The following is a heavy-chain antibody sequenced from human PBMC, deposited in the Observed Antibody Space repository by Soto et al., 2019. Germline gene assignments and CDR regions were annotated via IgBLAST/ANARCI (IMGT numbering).Heavy chain of an antibody. CDR2: IIPIFGTA. CDR1: GVTFSSYA. D-gene: IGHD4-17*01. V-gene: IGHV1-69*13. CDR3: ARMDTMTTVTTGLDY. J-gene: IGHJ4*02. Sequence: XVKVSCKASGVTFSSYAISWVRQSPGQGLEWMGGIIPIFGTANYAQKFQGRVTITADESTSTAYMELSSLRSEDTAVYYCARMDTMTTVTTGLDYWGQGTLVTVS.